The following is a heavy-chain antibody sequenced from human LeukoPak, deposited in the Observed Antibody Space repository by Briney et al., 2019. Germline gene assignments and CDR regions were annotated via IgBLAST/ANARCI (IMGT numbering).Heavy chain of an antibody. V-gene: IGHV4-61*01. CDR1: GGSVGSGSYY. J-gene: IGHJ4*02. Sequence: SETLSLTCTVSGGSVGSGSYYWSWIRQPPGKGLEWIGSIYYSGSTNYNPSLKSRVTISVDTSKNQFSLKVSSVTAADTAVYYCASNYYGSGSLDYWGQGNLVTVSS. CDR2: IYYSGST. CDR3: ASNYYGSGSLDY. D-gene: IGHD3-10*01.